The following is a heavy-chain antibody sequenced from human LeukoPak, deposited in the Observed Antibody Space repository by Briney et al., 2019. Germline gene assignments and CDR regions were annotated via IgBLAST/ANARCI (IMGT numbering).Heavy chain of an antibody. J-gene: IGHJ5*02. Sequence: SSETLSLTCAVYGGSFSGYYWSWIRQPPGKGLEWIGEINHSGSTNYNPSLKSRVTISVDTSKNQFFLKLTSVTAADTAVYYCARGPAAIHPWGPGTLVTVSS. CDR2: INHSGST. CDR3: ARGPAAIHP. CDR1: GGSFSGYY. D-gene: IGHD2-2*01. V-gene: IGHV4-34*01.